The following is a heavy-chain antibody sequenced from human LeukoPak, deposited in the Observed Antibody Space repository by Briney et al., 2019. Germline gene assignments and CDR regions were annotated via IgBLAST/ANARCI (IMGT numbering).Heavy chain of an antibody. CDR1: GGSFSGYY. D-gene: IGHD6-19*01. J-gene: IGHJ4*02. V-gene: IGHV4-34*01. CDR3: ARRNSSGWYWVDY. CDR2: INHSGST. Sequence: SETLSLTCAVYGGSFSGYYWSWIRQPPGKGLEWIGEINHSGSTNYNPSLKSRVTISVDTSKNQFSLKLSSVTAADTAVYYCARRNSSGWYWVDYWGQGTPVTVSS.